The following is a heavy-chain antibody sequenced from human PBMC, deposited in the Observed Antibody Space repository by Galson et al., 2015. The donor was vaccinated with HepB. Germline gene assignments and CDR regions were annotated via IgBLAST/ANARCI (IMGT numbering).Heavy chain of an antibody. CDR1: GYTFTSYY. V-gene: IGHV1-46*04. CDR3: ARGDYYGSGLLYGMDV. D-gene: IGHD3-10*01. Sequence: SVKVSCKASGYTFTSYYMHWVRQAPGQGLEWMGIINPSGGSTSYAQKLQGRVTMTRDTSTSTVYMELSSLRSEDTAVYYCARGDYYGSGLLYGMDVWGQGTTVTVSS. J-gene: IGHJ6*02. CDR2: INPSGGST.